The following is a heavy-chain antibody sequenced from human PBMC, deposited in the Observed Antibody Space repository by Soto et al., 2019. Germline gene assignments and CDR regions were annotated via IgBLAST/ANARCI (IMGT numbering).Heavy chain of an antibody. Sequence: SETMSLTCTVSGGSISSYYWGWIRQPAGKGLEWIGRIYTNGSTNYNPSLKSRVTMSVDTSKNQFSLKLSSVTAADTAVYYCARQRLVESWFDPWGQGTLVTVSS. D-gene: IGHD6-6*01. CDR2: IYTNGST. CDR3: ARQRLVESWFDP. V-gene: IGHV4-4*07. J-gene: IGHJ5*02. CDR1: GGSISSYY.